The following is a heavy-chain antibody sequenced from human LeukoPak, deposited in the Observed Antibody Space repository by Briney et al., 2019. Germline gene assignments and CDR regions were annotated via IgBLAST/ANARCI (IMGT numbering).Heavy chain of an antibody. Sequence: GGSLRLSCAASGFTFSSYAMHWVRQAPGEGLEWVAVISYDGSDKYYADSVKGRFTISRDNSKNTLYLQMNSLRAEDTAVYYCARDPTVGELDYWGQGTLVTVSS. J-gene: IGHJ4*02. CDR1: GFTFSSYA. CDR2: ISYDGSDK. CDR3: ARDPTVGELDY. D-gene: IGHD1-26*01. V-gene: IGHV3-30*04.